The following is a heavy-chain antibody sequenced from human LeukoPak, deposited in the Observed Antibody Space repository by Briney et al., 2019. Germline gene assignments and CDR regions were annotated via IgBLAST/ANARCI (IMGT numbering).Heavy chain of an antibody. Sequence: TGGSLRLSGAASGFSVFSNYMNWVRQAPGKGLEGVSSISSSSSYIYYADSMKGRFTISRDNAKNSLYLQMNSLRAEDTAVYYCASNSYYYDSSGYYPPGFDYWGQGTLVTVSS. CDR1: GFSVFSNY. J-gene: IGHJ4*02. CDR2: ISSSSSYI. V-gene: IGHV3-21*01. CDR3: ASNSYYYDSSGYYPPGFDY. D-gene: IGHD3-22*01.